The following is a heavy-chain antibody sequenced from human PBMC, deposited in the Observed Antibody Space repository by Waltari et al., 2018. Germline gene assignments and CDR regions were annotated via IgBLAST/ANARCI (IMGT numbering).Heavy chain of an antibody. V-gene: IGHV1-69*01. Sequence: VQLVQSGAEVKKPGSSVKVSCKASGGTFSSYAISWVRQAPGQGLEWMGGIIPIFGTANYAQKFQGRVTITADESTSTAYMELSSLRSEDTAVYYCAREGAGRDIVVVPAAYNWFDPWGQGTLVTVSS. CDR3: AREGAGRDIVVVPAAYNWFDP. CDR2: IIPIFGTA. D-gene: IGHD2-2*01. J-gene: IGHJ5*02. CDR1: GGTFSSYA.